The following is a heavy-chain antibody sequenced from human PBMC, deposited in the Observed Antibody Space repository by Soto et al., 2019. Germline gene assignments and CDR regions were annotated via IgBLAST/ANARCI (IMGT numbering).Heavy chain of an antibody. D-gene: IGHD6-13*01. J-gene: IGHJ4*02. Sequence: VASVKVSCKASGYTFTSYYMHWVRQAPGQGLEWMGIINPSGGSTSYAQKFQGRVTMTRDTSTSTVYMELSSLRSEDTAVYYCARDELLSGYSSSWYGYWGQGTLVTVSS. V-gene: IGHV1-46*01. CDR2: INPSGGST. CDR1: GYTFTSYY. CDR3: ARDELLSGYSSSWYGY.